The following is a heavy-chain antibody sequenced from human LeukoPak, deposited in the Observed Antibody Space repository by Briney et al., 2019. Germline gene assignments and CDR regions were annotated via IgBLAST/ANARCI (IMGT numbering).Heavy chain of an antibody. J-gene: IGHJ6*03. V-gene: IGHV4-61*02. CDR2: IYTSGST. Sequence: SETLSLTCTVSGGSITFGSYYWTWIRQPAGKGLEWIGRIYTSGSTNYNPSLKSRVTMSVDTSKNQFSLKLSSVTAADTAVYYCASTLEVPVANYYYMDVWGKGTTVTVSS. D-gene: IGHD2-2*01. CDR3: ASTLEVPVANYYYMDV. CDR1: GGSITFGSYY.